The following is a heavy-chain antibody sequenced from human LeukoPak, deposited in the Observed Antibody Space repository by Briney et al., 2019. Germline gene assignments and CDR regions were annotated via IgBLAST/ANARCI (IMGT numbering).Heavy chain of an antibody. CDR1: GFSFSKYW. CDR2: IKEDGTYT. V-gene: IGHV3-74*01. J-gene: IGHJ4*02. D-gene: IGHD3-16*01. CDR3: ARDLDMGITPGDDFDF. Sequence: GGSLRLSCVASGFSFSKYWMHWVRQTPGEGLVWVARIKEDGTYTSYADSVKGRFTISRDNARNTVFLQMNSLRAEDTAVYYCARDLDMGITPGDDFDFWGQGTLVTVSS.